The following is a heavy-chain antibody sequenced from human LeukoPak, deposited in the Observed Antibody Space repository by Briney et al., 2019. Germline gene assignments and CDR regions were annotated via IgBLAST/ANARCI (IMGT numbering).Heavy chain of an antibody. CDR2: IWFDGSNK. D-gene: IGHD1-26*01. CDR3: ARPSGSYWYFDL. J-gene: IGHJ2*01. Sequence: GGSLRLSCAASGFTFSSYWMHWVRQAPGKGLEWVAVIWFDGSNKYYADSVKGRFTISRDNSKNTLYLQMNSLRAEDTAVYYCARPSGSYWYFDLWGRGTLVTVSS. CDR1: GFTFSSYW. V-gene: IGHV3-33*08.